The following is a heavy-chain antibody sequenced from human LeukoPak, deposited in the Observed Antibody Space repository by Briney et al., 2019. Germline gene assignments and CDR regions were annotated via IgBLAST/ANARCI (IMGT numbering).Heavy chain of an antibody. Sequence: EESLKISCKGSGYSFTSYWIGWVRQMPGKGLEWMGIIYPGDSDTRYSPSFQGQVTISADKSISTAYLQWSSLKASDTAMYYCARGGYCSSTSCRNYYYYGMDVWGQGTTVTVSS. CDR2: IYPGDSDT. CDR1: GYSFTSYW. V-gene: IGHV5-51*01. J-gene: IGHJ6*02. D-gene: IGHD2-2*01. CDR3: ARGGYCSSTSCRNYYYYGMDV.